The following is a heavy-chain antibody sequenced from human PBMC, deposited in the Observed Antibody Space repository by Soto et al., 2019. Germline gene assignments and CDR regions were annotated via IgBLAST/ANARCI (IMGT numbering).Heavy chain of an antibody. Sequence: GASVKVSCKASGYTFTSYGISWVRQAPGQGLEWMGWISAYNGNTNYAQKLQGRVTMATDTSTSTAYIELRSLRSDDTAVYYCARAPKRVDFWSGYYGGWFDPWGQGTLVTVSS. D-gene: IGHD3-3*01. J-gene: IGHJ5*02. CDR1: GYTFTSYG. CDR3: ARAPKRVDFWSGYYGGWFDP. V-gene: IGHV1-18*01. CDR2: ISAYNGNT.